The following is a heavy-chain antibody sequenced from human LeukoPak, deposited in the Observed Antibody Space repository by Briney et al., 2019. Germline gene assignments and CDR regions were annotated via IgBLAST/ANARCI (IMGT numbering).Heavy chain of an antibody. D-gene: IGHD5-24*01. CDR1: RFTFNTYW. Sequence: PGGSLRLSCAASRFTFNTYWMHWVRQAPGKGLVWVSRIDSDGNSTAYADPVKGRFTISRDNAKNTLYLQMRSLRVEDTAVYYCARARWYSCDYWGQGTLVTVSS. CDR3: ARARWYSCDY. CDR2: IDSDGNST. J-gene: IGHJ4*02. V-gene: IGHV3-74*01.